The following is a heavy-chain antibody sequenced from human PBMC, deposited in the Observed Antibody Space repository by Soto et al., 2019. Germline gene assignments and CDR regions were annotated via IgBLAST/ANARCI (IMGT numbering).Heavy chain of an antibody. V-gene: IGHV3-64*01. D-gene: IGHD5-12*01. CDR2: ISSNGGST. Sequence: SCAASGFTFSSYAMHWVRQAPGKGLEYVSAISSNGGSTYYANSVKGRFTISRDNSKNTLYLQMGSLRAEDMAVYYCARRDGYNSDYWGQGTLVTVSS. J-gene: IGHJ4*02. CDR1: GFTFSSYA. CDR3: ARRDGYNSDY.